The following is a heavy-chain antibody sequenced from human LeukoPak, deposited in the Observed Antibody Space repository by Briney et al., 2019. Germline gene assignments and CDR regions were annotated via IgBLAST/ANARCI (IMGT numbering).Heavy chain of an antibody. Sequence: GGSLTLSCAASGFTFSSYAMSWVRQAPGKGLEWVSTISGSGGSTYYADSVKGRFTISRDNSKNTLYLQMNSLRAEDTAVYYCAKGYKVTTYDVDVFDIWGQGTMVTVSS. CDR2: ISGSGGST. V-gene: IGHV3-23*01. J-gene: IGHJ3*02. CDR1: GFTFSSYA. D-gene: IGHD4-17*01. CDR3: AKGYKVTTYDVDVFDI.